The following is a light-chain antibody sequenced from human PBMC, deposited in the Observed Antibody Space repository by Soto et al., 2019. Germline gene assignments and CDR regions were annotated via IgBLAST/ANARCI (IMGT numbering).Light chain of an antibody. CDR3: QQLMSYPIT. CDR1: QGISSY. Sequence: DIQLTQSPSFLSASVGDRATITCRASQGISSYLAWYQQKPRKAPELLIFGASTLQSGVPSRFSGSGSGTEFTLTISSLQPEDFATYYCQQLMSYPITFGQGTRVEIK. V-gene: IGKV1-9*01. CDR2: GAS. J-gene: IGKJ5*01.